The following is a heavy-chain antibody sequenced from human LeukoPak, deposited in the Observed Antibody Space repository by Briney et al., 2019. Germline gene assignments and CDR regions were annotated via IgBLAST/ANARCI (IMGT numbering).Heavy chain of an antibody. J-gene: IGHJ5*02. CDR1: GYTFTSYG. V-gene: IGHV1-18*01. CDR3: ARVVAAISWFNP. CDR2: ISAYNGNT. Sequence: ASVKVSCKASGYTFTSYGISWVRQAPGQGLECMGWISAYNGNTNYAQKLQGRVTMTTDTSTSTAYMELRSLRSDDTAVYYCARVVAAISWFNPWGQGTLVTVSS. D-gene: IGHD2-15*01.